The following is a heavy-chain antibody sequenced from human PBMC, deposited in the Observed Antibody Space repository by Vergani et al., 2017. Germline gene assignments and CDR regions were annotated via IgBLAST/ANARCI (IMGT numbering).Heavy chain of an antibody. CDR1: GFTFSSYW. J-gene: IGHJ6*02. Sequence: EVQLVESGGGLVQPGGSLRLSCAASGFTFSSYWMSWVRQAPGKGLEWVANIKQDGSEKYYVDSVKGRFTISRDNPKNSLYLQMNSLRAEDTAVYYCARGYDILTGYPYYYYGMDVWGQGTTVTVSS. D-gene: IGHD3-9*01. V-gene: IGHV3-7*01. CDR3: ARGYDILTGYPYYYYGMDV. CDR2: IKQDGSEK.